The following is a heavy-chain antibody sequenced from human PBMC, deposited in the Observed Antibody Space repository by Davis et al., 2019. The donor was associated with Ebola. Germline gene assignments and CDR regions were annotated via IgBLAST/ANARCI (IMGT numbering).Heavy chain of an antibody. CDR3: AREIEYCSSTNCRNWFDP. D-gene: IGHD2-2*01. J-gene: IGHJ5*02. CDR2: INAGNGNT. Sequence: ASVKVSCKASGYTFTSYAMHWVRQAPGQRLEWMGWINAGNGNTKYSQKFQGRVTITRDTSASTAYMELSSLRSEDTAVYYCAREIEYCSSTNCRNWFDPWGQGTLVTVSS. CDR1: GYTFTSYA. V-gene: IGHV1-3*01.